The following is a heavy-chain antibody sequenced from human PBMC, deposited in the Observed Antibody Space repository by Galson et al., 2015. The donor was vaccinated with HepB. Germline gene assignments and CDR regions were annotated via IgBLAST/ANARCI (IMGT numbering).Heavy chain of an antibody. D-gene: IGHD6-19*01. Sequence: SVKVSCKASGYTFSSYDINWVRQATEQGLEWMGWMNPKSGNTGYAQKFQGRVTMTRNTSRSTAYMELSSLRSEDTAVYYCARGLISSSGFYYNYYGMHVWGQGTTVTVSS. J-gene: IGHJ6*02. CDR2: MNPKSGNT. V-gene: IGHV1-8*01. CDR1: GYTFSSYD. CDR3: ARGLISSSGFYYNYYGMHV.